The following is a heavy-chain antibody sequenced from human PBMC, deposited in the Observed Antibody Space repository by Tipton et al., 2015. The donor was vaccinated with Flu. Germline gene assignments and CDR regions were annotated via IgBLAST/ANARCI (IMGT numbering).Heavy chain of an antibody. CDR3: ARMGDAFDI. V-gene: IGHV4-61*02. J-gene: IGHJ3*02. CDR1: GGSISSGSYY. D-gene: IGHD3-16*01. Sequence: TLSFTCTVSGGSISSGSYYWSWIRQPAGKGLEWIGRIYTSGSTNYNPSLKSRVTISVDTSKNQFSLKLSSVTAADTAVYYCARMGDAFDIWGQGTMVTVSS. CDR2: IYTSGST.